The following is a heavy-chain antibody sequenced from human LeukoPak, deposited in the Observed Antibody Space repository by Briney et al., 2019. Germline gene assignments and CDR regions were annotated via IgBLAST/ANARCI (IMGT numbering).Heavy chain of an antibody. Sequence: ASVKVSCKASGYTFTGYYMHWVRQAPGQGLEWMGWINPNSGGTNYAQKFQGRVTMTRDTSISTAYMELSSLRSEDTAVYYCARDPGGDYVGAFDIWGQGTMVTVSS. CDR3: ARDPGGDYVGAFDI. CDR1: GYTFTGYY. V-gene: IGHV1-2*02. J-gene: IGHJ3*02. CDR2: INPNSGGT. D-gene: IGHD4-17*01.